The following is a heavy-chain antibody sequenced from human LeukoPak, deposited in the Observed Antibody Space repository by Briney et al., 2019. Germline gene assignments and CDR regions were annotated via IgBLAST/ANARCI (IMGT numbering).Heavy chain of an antibody. D-gene: IGHD6-19*01. CDR2: IKQDGSEK. CDR1: GFTFSSYW. J-gene: IGHJ4*02. CDR3: ASYSSGWWPFDY. Sequence: GGSLGLSCAASGFTFSSYWMSWVRQAPGKGLEWVANIKQDGSEKYYVDSVKGRFTISRDNAKNSLYLQMNSLRAEDTAVYYCASYSSGWWPFDYWGQGTLVTVSS. V-gene: IGHV3-7*01.